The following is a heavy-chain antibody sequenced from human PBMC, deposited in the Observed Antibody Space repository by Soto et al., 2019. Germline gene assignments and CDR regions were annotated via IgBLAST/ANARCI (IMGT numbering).Heavy chain of an antibody. CDR3: AREITVTTHAAFDI. Sequence: EVQLVESGGGLVQPGGSLRLSCAASGFTVSSNYMSWVRQAPGKGLEWVSVIYSGGSTYYADSVKGRFTISRDNSKNTLYLQMNSLRAEDTAVYYCAREITVTTHAAFDIWGQGTMVTVSS. D-gene: IGHD4-17*01. V-gene: IGHV3-66*01. J-gene: IGHJ3*02. CDR2: IYSGGST. CDR1: GFTVSSNY.